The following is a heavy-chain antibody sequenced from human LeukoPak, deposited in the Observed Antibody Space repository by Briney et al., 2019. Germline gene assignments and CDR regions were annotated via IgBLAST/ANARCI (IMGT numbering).Heavy chain of an antibody. D-gene: IGHD1-26*01. CDR2: IYTSGST. J-gene: IGHJ3*02. CDR1: GGSISSYY. CDR3: ARGVGIVGATSPDAFDI. Sequence: NPSETLSLTCTVSGGSISSYYWSWIRQPAGKGLEWIGRIYTSGSTNYNPSLKSRVTMSVDTSKNQFSLKLSSVTAADTAVYYCARGVGIVGATSPDAFDIWGQGTMVTVSS. V-gene: IGHV4-4*07.